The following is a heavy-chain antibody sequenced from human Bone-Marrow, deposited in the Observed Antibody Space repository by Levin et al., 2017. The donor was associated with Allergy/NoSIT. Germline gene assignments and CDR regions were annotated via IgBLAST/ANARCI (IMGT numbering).Heavy chain of an antibody. J-gene: IGHJ4*02. CDR3: ARDSNNWYFDH. CDR2: IWFDGNNK. D-gene: IGHD1-1*01. Sequence: GGSLRLSCAASGFTFSNYGMHWVRQAPGKGLEWVAVIWFDGNNKYYEDSVKGRFTISRDNSENTLFLQMGSLRAEDTAVYYCARDSNNWYFDHWGQGTLVTVSS. V-gene: IGHV3-33*01. CDR1: GFTFSNYG.